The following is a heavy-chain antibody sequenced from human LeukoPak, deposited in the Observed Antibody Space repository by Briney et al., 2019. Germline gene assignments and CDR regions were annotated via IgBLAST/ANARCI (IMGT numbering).Heavy chain of an antibody. V-gene: IGHV3-30*02. CDR1: GFTFSSYG. CDR2: IRCDGSNK. CDR3: AGSLVPESAFDI. J-gene: IGHJ3*02. D-gene: IGHD2-15*01. Sequence: GGSLRLSCAASGFTFSSYGMHWVRQAPGKGLEWVAFIRCDGSNKYYADSVKGRFTISRDNSKNTLYLQMNSLRAEDTAVYYCAGSLVPESAFDIWGQGTMVTVSS.